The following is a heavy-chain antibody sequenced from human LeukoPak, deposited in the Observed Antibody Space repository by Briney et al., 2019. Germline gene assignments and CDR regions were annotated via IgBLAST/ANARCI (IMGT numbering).Heavy chain of an antibody. Sequence: GASVKVSCKASGYTFTSYGISWVRQAPGQGLEWMGWISAYNGNTNYAQKLQGRVTMTTDTSTSTAYMELRSLRSDDTAVYYCARMSWGSSGYYSPSDAFDIWGQGTMVTVSS. CDR3: ARMSWGSSGYYSPSDAFDI. D-gene: IGHD3-22*01. CDR2: ISAYNGNT. J-gene: IGHJ3*02. V-gene: IGHV1-18*01. CDR1: GYTFTSYG.